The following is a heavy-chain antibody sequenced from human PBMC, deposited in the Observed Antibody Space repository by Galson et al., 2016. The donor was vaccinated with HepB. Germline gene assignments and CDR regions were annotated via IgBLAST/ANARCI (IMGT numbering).Heavy chain of an antibody. J-gene: IGHJ5*02. CDR1: GYSFSNYG. CDR3: ARVTDVLLWLGESQGWFDP. D-gene: IGHD3-10*01. CDR2: IRTHTGHT. Sequence: SVKVSCKASGYSFSNYGVCWVRQAPGQGLEWMGWIRTHTGHTNYAQKFQGRVTMTTDTSTSTAYMELRNLRSDDTAVYYCARVTDVLLWLGESQGWFDPWGQGTLVTVSS. V-gene: IGHV1-18*01.